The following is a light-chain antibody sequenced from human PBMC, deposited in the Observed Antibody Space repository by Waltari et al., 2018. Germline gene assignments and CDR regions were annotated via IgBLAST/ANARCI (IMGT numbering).Light chain of an antibody. V-gene: IGKV2-30*01. CDR1: ESLVYSDGNTN. J-gene: IGKJ4*01. CDR3: MQGTHWPFT. CDR2: RIS. Sequence: VLTQSPLSLSVTLGQPASISCRSSESLVYSDGNTNLNWYLQRPGQSPRRITWRISIRDSGVSDRFTGSGSGTDFTLKISSVEADDVGIYYCMQGTHWPFTFAAGTKVEIK.